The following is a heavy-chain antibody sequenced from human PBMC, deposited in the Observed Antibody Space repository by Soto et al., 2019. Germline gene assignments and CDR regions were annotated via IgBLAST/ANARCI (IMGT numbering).Heavy chain of an antibody. J-gene: IGHJ4*02. V-gene: IGHV4-30-4*01. CDR3: ARSYCSGGSCWKYYFDY. CDR1: GGSISSGDYY. Sequence: SETLSLTCTVSGGSISSGDYYWSWIRQPPGKGLEWIGYIYYSGSTYYNPSLKSRVTISVDTSKNQFSLKLSSVTAADTAVYYCARSYCSGGSCWKYYFDYWGQGTLVTVS. CDR2: IYYSGST. D-gene: IGHD2-15*01.